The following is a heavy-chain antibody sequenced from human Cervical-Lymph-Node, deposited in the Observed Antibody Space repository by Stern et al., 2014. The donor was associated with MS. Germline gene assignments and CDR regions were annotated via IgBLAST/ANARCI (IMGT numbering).Heavy chain of an antibody. D-gene: IGHD4-17*01. CDR3: ARDYGDYAFDY. V-gene: IGHV5-51*01. Sequence: EVQLVESGAEVKKPGESLKISCKGSGYSFTANWIAWVRQMPGKGLEWMGIIYPGDSDTSYSPAFQGQVTISADKSISTAYLQWSSLKASDTAMYYCARDYGDYAFDYWGQGTLVTVSS. CDR2: IYPGDSDT. CDR1: GYSFTANW. J-gene: IGHJ4*02.